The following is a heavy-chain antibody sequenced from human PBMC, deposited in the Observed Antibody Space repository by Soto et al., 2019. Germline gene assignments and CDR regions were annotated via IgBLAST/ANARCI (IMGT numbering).Heavy chain of an antibody. CDR3: ARRVIGSSRAIDI. V-gene: IGHV3-23*01. J-gene: IGHJ3*02. D-gene: IGHD3-10*01. Sequence: VQLLESGGGLAQPGGSLRLSCAASGFAFSSHPMSWVRQSPEKGLEWVSGISDGGALTYNAESVKGRFTISRDNSKDTLYLEMNSLRAEDTAVYYCARRVIGSSRAIDIWGEGPMVTVSS. CDR2: ISDGGALT. CDR1: GFAFSSHP.